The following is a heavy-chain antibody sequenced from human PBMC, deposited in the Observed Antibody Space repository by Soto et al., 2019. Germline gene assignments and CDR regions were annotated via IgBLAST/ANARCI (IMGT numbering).Heavy chain of an antibody. Sequence: SETLSLTCAVYGGSFIGYYWSWIRQPPGKGLEWIGEINHSGSTNYNPSLKSRVTISVDTSKNQFSLKLSSVTAADTAVYYCATTAYCSGGSCYSGPDYWGQGTLVTVS. CDR1: GGSFIGYY. CDR3: ATTAYCSGGSCYSGPDY. D-gene: IGHD2-15*01. V-gene: IGHV4-34*01. CDR2: INHSGST. J-gene: IGHJ4*02.